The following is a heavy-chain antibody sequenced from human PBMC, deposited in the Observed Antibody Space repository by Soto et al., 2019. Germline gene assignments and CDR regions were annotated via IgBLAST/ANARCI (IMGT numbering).Heavy chain of an antibody. CDR2: ISYGGGDK. Sequence: QVQLVESGGGVVQPGRSLRLSCAASGFTFSNYAMHWVRQAPGKGLEWVAVISYGGGDKYYADSVRGRFTISRDNSKNTLYLQMNSLRAEDTAVYYCARVPDDDVWSRYCDYWGQGTLVTVSS. V-gene: IGHV3-30*04. CDR3: ARVPDDDVWSRYCDY. CDR1: GFTFSNYA. J-gene: IGHJ4*02. D-gene: IGHD3-3*01.